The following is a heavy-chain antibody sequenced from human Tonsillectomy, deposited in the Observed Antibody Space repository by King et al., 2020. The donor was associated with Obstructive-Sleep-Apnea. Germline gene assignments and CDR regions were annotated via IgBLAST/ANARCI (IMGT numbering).Heavy chain of an antibody. CDR1: GYTFTGYY. Sequence: VQLVESGAEVKKPGASVKVSCKASGYTFTGYYIHWVRQAPGQGLEWMGGINPNSGGTNYAQKFQGRGTMTRGTSISTAYMELSRLISDDTAVYYCATVAVSTATYYFDYWGQGTLVTVSS. J-gene: IGHJ4*02. D-gene: IGHD4-17*01. V-gene: IGHV1-2*02. CDR3: ATVAVSTATYYFDY. CDR2: INPNSGGT.